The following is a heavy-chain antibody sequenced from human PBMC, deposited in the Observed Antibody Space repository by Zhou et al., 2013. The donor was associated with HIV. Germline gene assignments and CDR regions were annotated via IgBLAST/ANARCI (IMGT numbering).Heavy chain of an antibody. CDR2: MNPNSGNT. V-gene: IGHV1-8*03. J-gene: IGHJ6*03. Sequence: QVQLVQSGAEVKKPGASVKVSCKASGYTFTSYDINWVRQATGQGLEWMGWMNPNSGNTGYAQKFQGRVTITRNTSISTAYMELSSLRSEDTAVYYCAREGTSLPSSYYYYYMDVWGKGTTVTVSS. CDR1: GYTFTSYD. CDR3: AREGTSLPSSYYYYYMDV.